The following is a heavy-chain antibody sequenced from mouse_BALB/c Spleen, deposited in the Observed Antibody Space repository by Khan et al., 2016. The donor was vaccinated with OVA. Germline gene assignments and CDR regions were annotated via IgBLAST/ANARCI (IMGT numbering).Heavy chain of an antibody. V-gene: IGHV1-4*01. J-gene: IGHJ4*01. D-gene: IGHD1-1*01. CDR1: GYTFTSNT. CDR3: ARRTTVYTMDY. Sequence: VQLQQSGAELARPGASVKMSCKASGYTFTSNTMHWVKQRPGQGLEWIGYINPSSGYTNYNQNLKDKATLTADKSSSTAYMQLSSLTSEDSAVXYCARRTTVYTMDYWGQGTSVTVSS. CDR2: INPSSGYT.